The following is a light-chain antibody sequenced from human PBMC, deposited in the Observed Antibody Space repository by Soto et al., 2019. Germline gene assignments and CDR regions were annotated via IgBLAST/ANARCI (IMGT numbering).Light chain of an antibody. Sequence: QSVLTQPPSVSGSPEQSVTISCTGTSSDVGSYNRVSWYQQPPGTAPKLMIYEVSNRPSGVPDRFSGSKSGSTASLTISGLQAEDEADYYCSSYRSSSIVVFGGGTKLTVL. CDR1: SSDVGSYNR. CDR2: EVS. CDR3: SSYRSSSIVV. J-gene: IGLJ2*01. V-gene: IGLV2-18*02.